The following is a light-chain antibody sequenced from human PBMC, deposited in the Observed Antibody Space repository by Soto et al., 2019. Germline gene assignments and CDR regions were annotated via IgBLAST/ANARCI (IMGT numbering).Light chain of an antibody. Sequence: DLPMTQSPSTLSASVGDRVTITCRASQTISNWLAWYQQKPGKAPTLLIYQASNLESGVPPRFSGSGSGTEFTLTISSLQPDDFATYYFQHYNDFPWTFGQGTPVQI. V-gene: IGKV1-5*03. CDR1: QTISNW. CDR2: QAS. J-gene: IGKJ1*01. CDR3: QHYNDFPWT.